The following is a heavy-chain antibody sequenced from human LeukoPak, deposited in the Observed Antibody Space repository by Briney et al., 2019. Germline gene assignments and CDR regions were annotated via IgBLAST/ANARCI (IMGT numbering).Heavy chain of an antibody. Sequence: GGSLRLSCAASGFTLSSYSMNWVRQAPGKGLEWVSHITASGTAMFYADSVKGRFTISRDNAKNSLYLQMNSLRDEDTAVYYCASSGSYRFDYWGQGTLATVSS. CDR1: GFTLSSYS. J-gene: IGHJ4*02. V-gene: IGHV3-48*02. CDR3: ASSGSYRFDY. D-gene: IGHD1-26*01. CDR2: ITASGTAM.